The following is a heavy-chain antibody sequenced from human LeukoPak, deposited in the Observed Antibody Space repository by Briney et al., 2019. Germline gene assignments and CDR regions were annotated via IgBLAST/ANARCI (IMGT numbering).Heavy chain of an antibody. J-gene: IGHJ4*02. CDR1: GFTFSSYA. CDR3: ARDLGDSSGYYSGFDY. V-gene: IGHV3-23*01. CDR2: ISDSGGST. D-gene: IGHD3-22*01. Sequence: GGSLRLSCAASGFTFSSYAMSWVRQAPGKGLEWVSTISDSGGSTYYADSVKGRFTISRDNSKNTLYLQMNSLRAEDTAVYYCARDLGDSSGYYSGFDYWGQGTLVTVSS.